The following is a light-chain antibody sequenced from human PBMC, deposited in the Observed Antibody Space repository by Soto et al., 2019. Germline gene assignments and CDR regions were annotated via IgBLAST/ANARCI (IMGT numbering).Light chain of an antibody. J-gene: IGKJ5*01. Sequence: EVVSTQSPGTLSLSPGERATLAFRASKTGINYLAWYQQKSGEAPRLLIYDASSRASGIPDRFSGSGAGTDVTLPISSIEPEDFAVYYCQQRSNWPPITFGQGTRLEIK. CDR1: KTGINY. CDR3: QQRSNWPPIT. V-gene: IGKV3-11*01. CDR2: DAS.